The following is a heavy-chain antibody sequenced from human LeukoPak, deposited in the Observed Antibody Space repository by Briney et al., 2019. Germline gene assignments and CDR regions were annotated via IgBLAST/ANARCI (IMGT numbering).Heavy chain of an antibody. V-gene: IGHV3-21*01. Sequence: PGGSLRLSCAASGFTFSSYSMNWVRQAPGKGLEWVSSISSSSSYIYYADSVKGRFTISRDDAKNSLYLQMNSLRAEDTAVYYCAGDGGNSYGSFYAFDIWGQGTMVTVSS. CDR2: ISSSSSYI. CDR1: GFTFSSYS. CDR3: AGDGGNSYGSFYAFDI. D-gene: IGHD5-18*01. J-gene: IGHJ3*02.